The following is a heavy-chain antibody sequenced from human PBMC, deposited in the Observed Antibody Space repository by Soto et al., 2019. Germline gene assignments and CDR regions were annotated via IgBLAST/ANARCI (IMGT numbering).Heavy chain of an antibody. J-gene: IGHJ4*02. CDR3: AKDDGSRWHVEY. CDR1: GFTFSSYA. Sequence: GGSLRLSCAASGFTFSSYAMSWVRQAPGKGLEWVSSIIGSGGRIYYADSVKGRFTNSRDNSKNTLYLQMNSLRAEDAAVYYCAKDDGSRWHVEYWGQGTQVTVSS. CDR2: IIGSGGRI. V-gene: IGHV3-23*01. D-gene: IGHD6-13*01.